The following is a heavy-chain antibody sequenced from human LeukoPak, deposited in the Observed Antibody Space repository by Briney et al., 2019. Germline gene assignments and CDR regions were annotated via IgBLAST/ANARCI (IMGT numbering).Heavy chain of an antibody. CDR1: GGSISSSNW. CDR2: IYHSGST. CDR3: ARAGDYYDSSGMIDY. J-gene: IGHJ4*02. D-gene: IGHD3-22*01. V-gene: IGHV4-4*02. Sequence: PSETLSLTCAVSGGSISSSNWWSWVRQPPGKGLEWIGEIYHSGSTNYNPSLKSRVTISVDKSKNQFPLKLSSVTAADTAVYYCARAGDYYDSSGMIDYWGQGTLVTVSS.